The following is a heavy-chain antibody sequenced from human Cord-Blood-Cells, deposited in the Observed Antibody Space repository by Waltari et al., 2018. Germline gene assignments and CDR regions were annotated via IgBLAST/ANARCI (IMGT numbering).Heavy chain of an antibody. J-gene: IGHJ4*02. Sequence: QVQLQESGPGLVKPSGTLSLTCAVSGGSISSSNCWSWLCQPPGKGLEWIGEIYHSGSTNYNPSLKSRVTISVDKSKNQFSLKLSSVTAADTAVYYCARDLGGGYYYFDYWGQGTLVTVSS. CDR2: IYHSGST. V-gene: IGHV4-4*02. CDR3: ARDLGGGYYYFDY. D-gene: IGHD3-22*01. CDR1: GGSISSSNC.